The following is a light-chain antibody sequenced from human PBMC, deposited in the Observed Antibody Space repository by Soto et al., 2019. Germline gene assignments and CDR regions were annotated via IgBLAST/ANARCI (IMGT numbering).Light chain of an antibody. CDR3: CSYAGSYPLYV. Sequence: QSALTQPRSVSGSPGQSVTISCTGTSSDVGGYNYVSWYQQHPGKAPKLMIYDVSKRPPGVPDRFSGSKSGNTASLTISGLQAEDEVDYYCCSYAGSYPLYVFGTGTKLTVL. J-gene: IGLJ1*01. CDR2: DVS. V-gene: IGLV2-11*01. CDR1: SSDVGGYNY.